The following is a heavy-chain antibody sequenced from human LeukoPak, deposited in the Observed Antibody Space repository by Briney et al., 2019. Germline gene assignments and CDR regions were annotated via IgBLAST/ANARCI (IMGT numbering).Heavy chain of an antibody. J-gene: IGHJ6*02. Sequence: PSETLSLTCTVSGGSISSSSYYWGWIRQPPGKGLEWIGSIYYSGSTYYNPSLKSRVTISVDTSKNQFSLKLSSVTAADTAVYYCARDLLDYGMDVWGQGTTVTVSS. CDR2: IYYSGST. V-gene: IGHV4-39*07. CDR3: ARDLLDYGMDV. D-gene: IGHD2-21*01. CDR1: GGSISSSSYY.